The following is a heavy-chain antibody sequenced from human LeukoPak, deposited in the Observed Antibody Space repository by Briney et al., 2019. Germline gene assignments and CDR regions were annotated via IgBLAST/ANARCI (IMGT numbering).Heavy chain of an antibody. D-gene: IGHD2-21*02. J-gene: IGHJ4*02. Sequence: GASVKVSCKASGYTFTGYYMHWVRQAPGQGLEWMGWINPNSGGTNYAQKFQGRVTMTRDTSISPAYMELSRLRSDAPAVYYCARDRRAYCGADCYPGDYWGQGTLVTVSS. CDR3: ARDRRAYCGADCYPGDY. CDR1: GYTFTGYY. V-gene: IGHV1-2*02. CDR2: INPNSGGT.